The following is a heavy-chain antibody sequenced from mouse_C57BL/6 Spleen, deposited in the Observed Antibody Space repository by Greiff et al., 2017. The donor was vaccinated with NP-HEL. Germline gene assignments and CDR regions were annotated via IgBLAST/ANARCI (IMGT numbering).Heavy chain of an antibody. V-gene: IGHV10-1*01. D-gene: IGHD2-1*01. J-gene: IGHJ4*01. Sequence: EVQRVESGGGLVQPKGSLKLSCAASGFSFNTYAMNWVRQAPGKGLEWVARIRSKSNNYATYYADSVKDRFTISRDDSESMLYLQMNNLKTEDTAMYYCVRHLLYGNYFYYAMDYWGQGTSVTVSS. CDR1: GFSFNTYA. CDR3: VRHLLYGNYFYYAMDY. CDR2: IRSKSNNYAT.